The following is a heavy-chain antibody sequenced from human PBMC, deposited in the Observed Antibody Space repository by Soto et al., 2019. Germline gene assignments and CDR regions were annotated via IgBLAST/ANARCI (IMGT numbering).Heavy chain of an antibody. CDR1: GYTFTSYD. Sequence: RASVKVSCKASGYTFTSYDINWVRQATGQGLEWMGWMNPNSGNTGYAQKFQGRVTMTRNTSISTAYMELSSLRSEDTAVYYCASNYGDYVLGDYYYGMDVWGQGTTVTVSS. CDR3: ASNYGDYVLGDYYYGMDV. D-gene: IGHD4-17*01. V-gene: IGHV1-8*01. CDR2: MNPNSGNT. J-gene: IGHJ6*02.